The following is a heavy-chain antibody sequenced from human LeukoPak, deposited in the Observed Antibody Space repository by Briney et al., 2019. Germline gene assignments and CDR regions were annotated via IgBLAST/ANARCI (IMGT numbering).Heavy chain of an antibody. CDR3: ARGRRIAARPIPPVYYYYMDV. CDR2: INHSGST. V-gene: IGHV4-34*01. D-gene: IGHD6-6*01. Sequence: SETLSLTCAVYGGSFSGYYWSWIRQPPGKGLEWIGEINHSGSTNYNPSLKSRVTISVDTSKNQSSLKLSSVTAADTAVYYCARGRRIAARPIPPVYYYYMDVWGKGTTVTVSS. J-gene: IGHJ6*03. CDR1: GGSFSGYY.